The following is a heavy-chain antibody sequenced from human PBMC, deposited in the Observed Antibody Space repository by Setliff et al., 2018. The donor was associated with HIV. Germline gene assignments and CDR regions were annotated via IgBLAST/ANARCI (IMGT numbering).Heavy chain of an antibody. CDR1: GGSISGNA. CDR3: ARDSGSTWYASSRSDY. CDR2: SSTSGCT. V-gene: IGHV4-4*08. D-gene: IGHD6-13*01. Sequence: SETLSLTCSVSGGSISGNAWSWIRQPPGKGLEWIGYSSTSGCTNCNPSLESRFTISRDNARNSLYLQMNSLRAEDTAVYYCARDSGSTWYASSRSDYWGQGTLVTVSS. J-gene: IGHJ4*02.